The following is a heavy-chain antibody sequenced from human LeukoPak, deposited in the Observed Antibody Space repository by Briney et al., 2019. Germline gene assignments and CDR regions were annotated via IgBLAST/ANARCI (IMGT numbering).Heavy chain of an antibody. V-gene: IGHV3-23*01. CDR3: AKVGITMVRGVSYFDY. J-gene: IGHJ4*02. CDR2: ISGSGGST. CDR1: GFTFSSYA. Sequence: TGGSLRLSCAASGFTFSSYAMSWVRQAPGKGLEWVSAISGSGGSTYYADSVKGRFTISRDNSKNTLYLQMNSLRAEDTAVYYYAKVGITMVRGVSYFDYWGQGTLVTVSS. D-gene: IGHD3-10*01.